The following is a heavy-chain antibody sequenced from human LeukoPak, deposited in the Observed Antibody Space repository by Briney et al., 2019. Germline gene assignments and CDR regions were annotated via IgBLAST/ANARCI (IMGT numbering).Heavy chain of an antibody. D-gene: IGHD6-13*01. J-gene: IGHJ3*02. CDR3: ARDKVAAAGEDAFDI. V-gene: IGHV1-18*01. Sequence: GASVKVSCKASGYTFTSYGISWVRQAPGQGLEWMGWIIAYNGNTNYAQKLQGRVTMTTDTSTSTAYMELRSLRADDTAVYYCARDKVAAAGEDAFDIWGQGTMVTVSS. CDR1: GYTFTSYG. CDR2: IIAYNGNT.